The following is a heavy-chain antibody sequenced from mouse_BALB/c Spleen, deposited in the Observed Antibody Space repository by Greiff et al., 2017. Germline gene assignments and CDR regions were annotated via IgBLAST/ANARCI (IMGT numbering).Heavy chain of an antibody. Sequence: VKLVESGPGLVAPSQSLSITCTVSGFSLTSYGVHWVRQPPGKGLEWLGVIWAGGSTNYNSALMSRLSISKDNSKSQVFLKMNSLQTDDTAMYYCARGKVPAWFAYWGQGTLVTVSA. CDR3: ARGKVPAWFAY. J-gene: IGHJ3*01. V-gene: IGHV2-9*02. CDR2: IWAGGST. CDR1: GFSLTSYG.